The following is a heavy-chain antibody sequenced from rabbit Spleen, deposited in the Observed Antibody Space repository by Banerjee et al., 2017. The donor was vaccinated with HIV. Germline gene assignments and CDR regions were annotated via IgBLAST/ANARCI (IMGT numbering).Heavy chain of an antibody. V-gene: IGHV1S45*01. Sequence: QEQLEESGGDLVKPEGSLTLTCTASGFSFSSNYYMCWVRQAPGKGLEWIACIYAGSSGVTDYASWAKGRFTISKTSSTTVTLQMTSLTDADTATYFCARDGAGGSYFALWGPGTLVTVS. J-gene: IGHJ4*01. CDR2: IYAGSSGVT. CDR1: GFSFSSNYY. CDR3: ARDGAGGSYFAL. D-gene: IGHD8-1*01.